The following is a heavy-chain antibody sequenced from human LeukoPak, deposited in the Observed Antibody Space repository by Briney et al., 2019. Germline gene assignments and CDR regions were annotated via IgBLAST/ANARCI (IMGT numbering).Heavy chain of an antibody. CDR1: GGSISSGGYS. D-gene: IGHD4-17*01. CDR3: ARAHLPPTVTRKATIAFDY. J-gene: IGHJ4*02. V-gene: IGHV4-30-4*07. Sequence: SETLSLTCAVSGGSISSGGYSWSWIRQPPGKGLEWIGYIYYSGSTYYNPSLKSRVTISVDTSKNQFSLKLSSVTAADTAVYYCARAHLPPTVTRKATIAFDYWGQGTLVTVSS. CDR2: IYYSGST.